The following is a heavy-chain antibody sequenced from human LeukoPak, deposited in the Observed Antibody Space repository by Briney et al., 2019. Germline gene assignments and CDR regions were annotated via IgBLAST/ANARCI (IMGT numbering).Heavy chain of an antibody. J-gene: IGHJ4*02. CDR2: ISAYNGNT. CDR3: ARDRNPVLYYYDRSGPLYNFDY. V-gene: IGHV1-18*01. CDR1: GYTFTSYG. D-gene: IGHD3-22*01. Sequence: EASVKVSCKASGYTFTSYGITWVRQAPGQGLEWMGWISAYNGNTNYAQKLQGRVTMTTDTSTSTAYMELKRLRSDDTAVYYCARDRNPVLYYYDRSGPLYNFDYWGQGTLVTVSS.